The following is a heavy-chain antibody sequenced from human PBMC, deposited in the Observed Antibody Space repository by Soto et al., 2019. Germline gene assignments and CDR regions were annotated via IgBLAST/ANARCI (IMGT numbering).Heavy chain of an antibody. V-gene: IGHV3-23*01. J-gene: IGHJ4*02. Sequence: GGSLRLSCAASGFTFSSYAMSWVRQAPGKGLEWVSAISGSGGSTYYADSVKGRFTISRDNSKNTLYLQMNSLRAEDTAVYYCAKDWPIAAAGRTPWDYWGQGTLVTVSS. CDR1: GFTFSSYA. CDR3: AKDWPIAAAGRTPWDY. CDR2: ISGSGGST. D-gene: IGHD6-13*01.